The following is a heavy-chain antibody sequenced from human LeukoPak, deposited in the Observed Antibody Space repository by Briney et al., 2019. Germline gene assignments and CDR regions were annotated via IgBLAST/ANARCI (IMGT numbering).Heavy chain of an antibody. CDR1: GFTVSSNY. D-gene: IGHD5-24*01. CDR3: ARGAGYNYPYYFDY. V-gene: IGHV3-53*01. CDR2: IYGGGNI. J-gene: IGHJ4*02. Sequence: GGSLRLSCAASGFTVSSNYMNWVRQAQGKGLEWVSFIYGGGNIYYADSLKGRFTISRDNSKNTLYLQMNSLRAEDTAVYYCARGAGYNYPYYFDYWGQGTLVTVSS.